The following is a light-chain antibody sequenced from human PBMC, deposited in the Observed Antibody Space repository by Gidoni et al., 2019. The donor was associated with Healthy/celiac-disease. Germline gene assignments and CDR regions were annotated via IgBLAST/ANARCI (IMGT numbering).Light chain of an antibody. CDR3: QQYDNLPGT. CDR1: QDIRNY. V-gene: IGKV1-33*01. Sequence: DIQMTQSPSSLSASVGDRVTITFQASQDIRNYLNWYQQKPGKAPKLLIYDASNLETGVPSRFSGSGSGTDFTFTISSLQPEDIATYYCQQYDNLPGTFGGGTKVEIK. CDR2: DAS. J-gene: IGKJ4*01.